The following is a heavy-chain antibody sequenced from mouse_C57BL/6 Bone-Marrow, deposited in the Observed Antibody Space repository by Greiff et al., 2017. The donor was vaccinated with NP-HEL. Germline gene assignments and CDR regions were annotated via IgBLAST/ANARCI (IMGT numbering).Heavy chain of an antibody. Sequence: EVQLVESGGGLVKPGGSLKLSCAASGFTFSDYGMHWVRQAPEKGLEWVAYISSGSSTIYSADTVKGRFTISRDNAKNTLFLQMTSLRAEDTAMYYCARSSGYLWFAYWGQGTLVTVSA. J-gene: IGHJ3*01. CDR3: ARSSGYLWFAY. CDR2: ISSGSSTI. CDR1: GFTFSDYG. V-gene: IGHV5-17*01. D-gene: IGHD3-2*02.